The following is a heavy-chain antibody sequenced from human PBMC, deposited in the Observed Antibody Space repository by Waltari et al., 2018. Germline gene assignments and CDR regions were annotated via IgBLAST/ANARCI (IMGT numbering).Heavy chain of an antibody. CDR2: IYHSGST. Sequence: QVQLQESGPGLVKPSETLSLTCAVSGYSISSGYYWGWIRQPPGKGLEWIGSIYHSGSTYYNPSLKSRVTISVDTSKNQFSLKLSSVTAADTAVYYCARNWEWQQLVEGVDYFDYWGQGTLVTVSS. J-gene: IGHJ4*02. CDR3: ARNWEWQQLVEGVDYFDY. V-gene: IGHV4-38-2*01. CDR1: GYSISSGYY. D-gene: IGHD6-13*01.